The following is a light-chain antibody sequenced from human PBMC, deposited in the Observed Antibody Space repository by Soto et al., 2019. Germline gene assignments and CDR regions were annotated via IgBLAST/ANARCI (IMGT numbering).Light chain of an antibody. CDR2: EVI. CDR1: TSDIGRYNY. CDR3: TSYTRSSALV. Sequence: QSALTQPASVSGSPGQSITISCTGTTSDIGRYNYVSWYQHHQGKAPKLIIYEVIHRPSGVSDRFSGSKSGDTASLTISGLQADDEAQYYCTSYTRSSALVFGGGTKLTVL. V-gene: IGLV2-14*01. J-gene: IGLJ2*01.